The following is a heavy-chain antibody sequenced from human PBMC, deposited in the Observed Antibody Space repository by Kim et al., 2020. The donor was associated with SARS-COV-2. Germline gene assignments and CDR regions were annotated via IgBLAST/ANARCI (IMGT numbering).Heavy chain of an antibody. Sequence: QNFQGRVTITADESTSTAYMELSSLRSEDTAVYYCASGNYDSSGYYYSDYWGQGTLVTVSS. D-gene: IGHD3-22*01. V-gene: IGHV1-69*01. J-gene: IGHJ4*02. CDR3: ASGNYDSSGYYYSDY.